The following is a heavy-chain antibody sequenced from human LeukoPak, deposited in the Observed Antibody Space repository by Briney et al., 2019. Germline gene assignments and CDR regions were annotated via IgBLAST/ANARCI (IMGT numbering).Heavy chain of an antibody. D-gene: IGHD3-16*01. CDR2: IYYSGST. CDR3: ATMKHLGGLPNNWFDP. V-gene: IGHV4-39*01. Sequence: SETLSLTCTVSGGSISSVSYYWGWIRQPPGKGLEWIGSIYYSGSTYYNPSLKSRVTISVDTSKNQFSLRLSSVTAADTAVYYCATMKHLGGLPNNWFDPWGQGILVTVSS. J-gene: IGHJ5*02. CDR1: GGSISSVSYY.